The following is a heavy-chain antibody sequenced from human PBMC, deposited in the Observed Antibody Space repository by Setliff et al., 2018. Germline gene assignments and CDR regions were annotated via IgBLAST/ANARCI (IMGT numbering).Heavy chain of an antibody. Sequence: SETLSLTCTVSGGSISSGDHYWSWIRQPAGKGLEWIGRIHASGSTNYKPSLKSRVTISVDTSKNQFSLKLSSVTAADTAVYYCAREGYSSLIGWFDPWGQGTLVTVSS. J-gene: IGHJ5*02. CDR1: GGSISSGDHY. CDR3: AREGYSSLIGWFDP. V-gene: IGHV4-61*02. CDR2: IHASGST. D-gene: IGHD6-13*01.